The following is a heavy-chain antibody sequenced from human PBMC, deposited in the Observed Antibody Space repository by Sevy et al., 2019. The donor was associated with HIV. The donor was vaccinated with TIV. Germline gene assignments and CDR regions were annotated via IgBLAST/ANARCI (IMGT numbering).Heavy chain of an antibody. CDR1: GFTFSDYW. Sequence: GGSLRLSCAASGFTFSDYWMSWVRQSPGKGLEWVATIKQDESEKYYVDSVKGRFAISRDNVKNSVSLQMNGLRVEDTAVYYCARDLSRDYYGMDVWGQGTTVTVSS. V-gene: IGHV3-7*03. CDR3: ARDLSRDYYGMDV. CDR2: IKQDESEK. J-gene: IGHJ6*02.